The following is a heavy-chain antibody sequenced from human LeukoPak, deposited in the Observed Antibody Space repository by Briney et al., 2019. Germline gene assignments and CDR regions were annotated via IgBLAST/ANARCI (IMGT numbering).Heavy chain of an antibody. J-gene: IGHJ3*02. D-gene: IGHD6-13*01. Sequence: GGSLRLSCAASGFAFSSYSMNWVRKAPGKGLEWVSSISSSSSYIYYADSVEGRFTISRDNAKNSLYLQMNSLRAEDTAVYYCARDAAAADAFDIWGQGTMVTVSS. CDR3: ARDAAAADAFDI. CDR1: GFAFSSYS. V-gene: IGHV3-21*01. CDR2: ISSSSSYI.